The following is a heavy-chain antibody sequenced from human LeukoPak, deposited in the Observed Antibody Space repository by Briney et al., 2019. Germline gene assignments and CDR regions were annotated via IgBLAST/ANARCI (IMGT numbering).Heavy chain of an antibody. J-gene: IGHJ6*02. D-gene: IGHD6-13*01. V-gene: IGHV3-30-3*01. CDR3: ARALQQQAAYYYYGMDV. CDR2: ISYDGSNK. Sequence: PGGSLRPSCAASGFTFSSYAMNWVRQAPGQGLEWVAVISYDGSNKYYADSVKGRFTISRDNSKNTLYLQMNSLRAEDTAVYYCARALQQQAAYYYYGMDVWGQGTTVTVSS. CDR1: GFTFSSYA.